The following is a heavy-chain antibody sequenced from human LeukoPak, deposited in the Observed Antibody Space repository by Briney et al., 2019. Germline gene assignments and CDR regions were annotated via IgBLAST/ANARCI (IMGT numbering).Heavy chain of an antibody. J-gene: IGHJ4*02. CDR3: ARESSRAVAGNFDY. CDR2: IYHSGST. CDR1: GGSISSSSYY. V-gene: IGHV4-39*07. Sequence: SETLSLTCTVSGGSISSSSYYWGWVRQPPGKGLEWIGEIYHSGSTNYNPSLKSRVTISVDKSKNQFSLKLSSVTAADTAVYYCARESSRAVAGNFDYWGQGTLVTVSS. D-gene: IGHD6-19*01.